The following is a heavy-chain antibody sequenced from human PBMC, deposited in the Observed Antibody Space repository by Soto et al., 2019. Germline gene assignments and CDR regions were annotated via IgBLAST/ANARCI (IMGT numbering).Heavy chain of an antibody. D-gene: IGHD3-10*01. Sequence: GGSLRLSCTASGFTFDDYAMHWVRQVPGKGLKRVSGISWNSGSIGYADSVKGRFTISRDNAKNSLYLQMNSLRAEDTALYYCAKGRFGSGIYYYYYFGMDVWGQGTTVTVSS. CDR2: ISWNSGSI. CDR1: GFTFDDYA. V-gene: IGHV3-9*01. CDR3: AKGRFGSGIYYYYYFGMDV. J-gene: IGHJ6*02.